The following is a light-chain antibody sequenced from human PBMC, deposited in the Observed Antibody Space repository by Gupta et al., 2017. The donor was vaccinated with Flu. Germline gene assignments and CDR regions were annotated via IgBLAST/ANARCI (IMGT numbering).Light chain of an antibody. J-gene: IGKJ1*01. CDR1: QYISTF. Sequence: MEPTQSPSCLSASVGDRVTITCRASQYISTFLNWYQQKPGKAPKLLIYAASTLPRGIPSRFSGSGSGAEFTLTITSLHPEDLATYYCQQCYDVTWTFGQGTKV. CDR3: QQCYDVTWT. V-gene: IGKV1-39*01. CDR2: AAS.